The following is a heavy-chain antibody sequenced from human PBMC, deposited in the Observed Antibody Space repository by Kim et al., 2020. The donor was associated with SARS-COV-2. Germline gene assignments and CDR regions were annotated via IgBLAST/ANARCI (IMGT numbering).Heavy chain of an antibody. Sequence: SQTLSLTCAISGDSVSSNSAAWHWIRQSPSRGLEWLGRTYYRSKWYNDYAVSVKSRITINPDTSKNQFSLQLNSVTPEDTAVYYCARVGGPIAAAGTFDYWGQGTLVTVSS. V-gene: IGHV6-1*01. CDR1: GDSVSSNSAA. CDR2: TYYRSKWYN. J-gene: IGHJ4*02. D-gene: IGHD6-13*01. CDR3: ARVGGPIAAAGTFDY.